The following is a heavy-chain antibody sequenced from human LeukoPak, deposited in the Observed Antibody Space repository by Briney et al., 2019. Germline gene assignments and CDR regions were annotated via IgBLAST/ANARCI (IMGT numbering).Heavy chain of an antibody. D-gene: IGHD1-26*01. Sequence: GGSLRLSCAASGFTFSSYAMSWVRQAPGKGLEWVSAISGSGGSTYYADSVKGRFTISRDNSKNMLYLQMNSLRAEDTAVYYCAKAPYILPEYHSGSYSYFDYWGQGTLVTVSS. CDR3: AKAPYILPEYHSGSYSYFDY. CDR1: GFTFSSYA. CDR2: ISGSGGST. V-gene: IGHV3-23*01. J-gene: IGHJ4*02.